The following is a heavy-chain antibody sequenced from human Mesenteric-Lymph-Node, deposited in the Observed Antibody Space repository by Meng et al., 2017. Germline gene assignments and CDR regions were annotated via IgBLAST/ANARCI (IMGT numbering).Heavy chain of an antibody. D-gene: IGHD4-23*01. Sequence: SETLSLTCAVYGGSFSGYYWSWIRQPPGKGLEWIGYIYYSGSTNYNPSLKSRVTISVDTSKNQFSLKLSSVTAADTAVYYCAREKDYGGNSVWGQGTLVTVSS. CDR3: AREKDYGGNSV. CDR1: GGSFSGYY. J-gene: IGHJ4*02. CDR2: IYYSGST. V-gene: IGHV4-59*01.